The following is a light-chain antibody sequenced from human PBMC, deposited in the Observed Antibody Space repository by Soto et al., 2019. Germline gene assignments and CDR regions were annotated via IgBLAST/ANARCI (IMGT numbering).Light chain of an antibody. V-gene: IGKV3-20*01. CDR3: KQYHPWTVT. Sequence: IVLTESPGTLSLSRGEIATLSCRASQSVRSSYLACFQQKPGQAPRLLIYGASSRATGIPDTFSGSGSGTDFPLTIHTLQSEDAAVYYCKQYHPWTVTFRGGNKVDIK. CDR1: QSVRSSY. J-gene: IGKJ4*01. CDR2: GAS.